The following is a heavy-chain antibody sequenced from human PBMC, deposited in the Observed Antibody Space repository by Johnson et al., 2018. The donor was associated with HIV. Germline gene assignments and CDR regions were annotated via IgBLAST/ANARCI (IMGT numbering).Heavy chain of an antibody. CDR1: GFTFSSYA. J-gene: IGHJ3*02. Sequence: EVQLVESGGGVVQPGRSLRLSCAASGFTFSSYAMHWVRQATGKGLEWVSAIGTAGDTYYPGSVKGRFTISRENAKNTLYLQMNSLRAEDTAVYYCARGGGCGGDCYSGYDAFDIWGQGTMVTVSS. CDR2: IGTAGDT. D-gene: IGHD2-21*01. CDR3: ARGGGCGGDCYSGYDAFDI. V-gene: IGHV3-13*01.